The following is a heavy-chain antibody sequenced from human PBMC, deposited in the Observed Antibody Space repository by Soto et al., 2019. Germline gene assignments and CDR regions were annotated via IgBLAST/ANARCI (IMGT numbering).Heavy chain of an antibody. CDR1: GGTFSSYA. CDR3: ARVSKSVAGGS. V-gene: IGHV1-69*06. J-gene: IGHJ5*02. Sequence: ASVKVSCKASGGTFSSYAISWVRQAPGQGLEWMGGIIPIFGTANYAQKFQGRVTITADKSTSTAYMELSSLRSEDTAVYYCARVSKSVAGGSWGQGTLGTVPQ. D-gene: IGHD6-19*01. CDR2: IIPIFGTA.